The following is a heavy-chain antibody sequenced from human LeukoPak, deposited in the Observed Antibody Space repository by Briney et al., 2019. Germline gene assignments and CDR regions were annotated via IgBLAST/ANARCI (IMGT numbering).Heavy chain of an antibody. CDR3: AKDLGAAVAGY. CDR2: ISYDGSNK. V-gene: IGHV3-30*18. CDR1: GFTFSSYG. D-gene: IGHD6-19*01. Sequence: GGSLRLPCAASGFTFSSYGMHWVRQAPGKGLEWVAVISYDGSNKYYADSVKGRFIISRDNSKNTLYLQMNSLRAEDTAVYYCAKDLGAAVAGYWGQGTLVTVSS. J-gene: IGHJ4*02.